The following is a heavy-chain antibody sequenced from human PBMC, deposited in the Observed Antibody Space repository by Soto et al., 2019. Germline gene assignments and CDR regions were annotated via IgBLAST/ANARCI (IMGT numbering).Heavy chain of an antibody. Sequence: GESLKISCNGSGYSFTIYWISWVRQMPGKGLEWMGRIDPSDSYTNYSPSFQGHVTISADKSISTAYLQWSSLKASDTAMYYCARLSPSYFGGVIVTGMDVWGQGTTVTVSS. V-gene: IGHV5-10-1*01. CDR2: IDPSDSYT. CDR3: ARLSPSYFGGVIVTGMDV. J-gene: IGHJ6*02. CDR1: GYSFTIYW. D-gene: IGHD3-16*02.